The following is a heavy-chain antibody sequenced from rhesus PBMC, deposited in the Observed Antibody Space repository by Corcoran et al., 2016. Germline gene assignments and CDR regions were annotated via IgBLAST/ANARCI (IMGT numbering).Heavy chain of an antibody. CDR3: ASSWNDAWDF. CDR2: SEGSGRST. D-gene: IGHD1-1*01. CDR1: VGSLSSSY. Sequence: QLQLQESGPGLVTRSETLSVTCATSVGSLSSSYGSWIRPGKGKGLEWGGYSEGSGRSTNDNPSRTSRVTLAVDTSKNKLSLKRSSVTAADPAVYYGASSWNDAWDFWGQGLSVTVS. V-gene: IGHV4-169*02. J-gene: IGHJ3*01.